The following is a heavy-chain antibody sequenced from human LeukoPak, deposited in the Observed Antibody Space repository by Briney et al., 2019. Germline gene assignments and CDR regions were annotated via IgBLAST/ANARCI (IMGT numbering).Heavy chain of an antibody. CDR3: ARANYGSGSNYYYGLDV. CDR2: INRNGDST. CDR1: GFTFDHYG. Sequence: GGSLRLSCAASGFTFDHYGMSWVRQAPGKGLEWVSNINRNGDSTTYADSVKGRFTISRDTAKNSLYLQINSLRAEDTAVYYCARANYGSGSNYYYGLDVWGQGTTVTVSS. D-gene: IGHD3-10*01. V-gene: IGHV3-20*04. J-gene: IGHJ6*02.